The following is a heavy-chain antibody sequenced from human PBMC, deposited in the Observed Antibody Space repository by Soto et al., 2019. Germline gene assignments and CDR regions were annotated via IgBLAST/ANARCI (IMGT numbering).Heavy chain of an antibody. CDR2: IYWNDDK. D-gene: IGHD6-19*01. J-gene: IGHJ4*02. Sequence: QITLKESGPTLVRPTQTLTLTCTFSGFSLSTSVLGVGWIRQPPGKALERLALIYWNDDKRYSPSLKARLTITKDTSENQVGLTLTNMDPVDTATYYCAHRPSGWDLFDCWGQGTLVTVSS. CDR3: AHRPSGWDLFDC. CDR1: GFSLSTSVLG. V-gene: IGHV2-5*01.